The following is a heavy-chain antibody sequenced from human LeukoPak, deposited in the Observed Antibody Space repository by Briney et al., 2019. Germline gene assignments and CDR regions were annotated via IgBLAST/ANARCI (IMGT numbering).Heavy chain of an antibody. Sequence: GGSLRLSCAASGVIISSYAMSWVRQAPGKGLEWVSAINGRGDNTYYADFVKGRFTISRDNSKSTVYLQMNSLRTEDTAVYYCAKDRVSPGYNWFDPWGQGTLVTVSS. CDR2: INGRGDNT. CDR3: AKDRVSPGYNWFDP. V-gene: IGHV3-23*01. D-gene: IGHD2/OR15-2a*01. CDR1: GVIISSYA. J-gene: IGHJ5*02.